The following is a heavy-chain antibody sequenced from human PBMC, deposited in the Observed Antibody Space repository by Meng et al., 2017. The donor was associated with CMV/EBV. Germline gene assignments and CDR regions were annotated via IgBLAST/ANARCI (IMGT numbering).Heavy chain of an antibody. J-gene: IGHJ4*02. CDR1: SNSSSSYY. CDR2: IYYSGST. V-gene: IGHV4-39*07. Sequence: SNSSSSYYWGWIRQPPGKGLEWIGSIYYSGSTYYNPSLKSRVTISVDTSKNQFSLKLSSVTAADTAVYYCARVGGLRLGELSAPVDYWGQGTLVTVSS. D-gene: IGHD3-16*02. CDR3: ARVGGLRLGELSAPVDY.